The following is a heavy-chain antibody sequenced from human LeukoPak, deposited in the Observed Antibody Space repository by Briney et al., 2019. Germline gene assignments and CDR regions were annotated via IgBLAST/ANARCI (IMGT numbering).Heavy chain of an antibody. CDR1: GFDFQNYA. V-gene: IGHV3-30-3*01. Sequence: PGGSLRLSCTASGFDFQNYAIHWVRQAPGKGLEWVAVISYDVNIKYHADSVKGRFTISRDSSSKTVYPQMNSLGTEDTAVYYCVREGFYDSGSFPTFYFDYWGQGTLVTVSS. D-gene: IGHD3-10*01. CDR2: ISYDVNIK. CDR3: VREGFYDSGSFPTFYFDY. J-gene: IGHJ4*02.